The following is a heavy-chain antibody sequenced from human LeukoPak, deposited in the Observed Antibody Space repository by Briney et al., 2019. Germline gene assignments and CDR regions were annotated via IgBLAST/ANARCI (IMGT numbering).Heavy chain of an antibody. CDR2: INPSGGST. Sequence: ASVKVSCKASGYTFTSYYMHWVRQAPGQGLEWMGIINPSGGSTSYEQKFQGRVTMTRDTSTSTVYMELSSLRSEDTAVYYCARDQNAVRGVISAFDIWSQGTMVTVSS. D-gene: IGHD3-10*01. CDR1: GYTFTSYY. CDR3: ARDQNAVRGVISAFDI. J-gene: IGHJ3*02. V-gene: IGHV1-46*01.